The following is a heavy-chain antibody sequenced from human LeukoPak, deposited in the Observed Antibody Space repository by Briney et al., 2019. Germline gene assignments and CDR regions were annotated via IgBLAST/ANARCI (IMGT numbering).Heavy chain of an antibody. V-gene: IGHV3-48*03. J-gene: IGHJ4*02. D-gene: IGHD6-13*01. CDR2: ISSSGSTI. Sequence: GGSLRLSCAASGFTFSSFEMNWVRQAPGKGLEWVSYISSSGSTIHYADSVKGRFTISRDNAKNSLYLQMNSLRAEDTAFYYCAREYSSSWNNPWYYLDYWGLGTLVTVSS. CDR3: AREYSSSWNNPWYYLDY. CDR1: GFTFSSFE.